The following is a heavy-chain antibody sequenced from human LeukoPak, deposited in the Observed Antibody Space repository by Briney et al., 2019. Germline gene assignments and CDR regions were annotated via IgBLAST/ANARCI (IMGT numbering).Heavy chain of an antibody. D-gene: IGHD3-3*01. CDR3: ARDRAIFGASYGMDV. V-gene: IGHV1-18*01. Sequence: ASVTVSFTASGYTFTSYGISWVRQAPGQGLEWMGWISAYNGNTNYAQKLQGRVTMTTDTSTSTAYMELRSLRSDDTAVYYCARDRAIFGASYGMDVWGQGTTVTVSS. CDR2: ISAYNGNT. CDR1: GYTFTSYG. J-gene: IGHJ6*02.